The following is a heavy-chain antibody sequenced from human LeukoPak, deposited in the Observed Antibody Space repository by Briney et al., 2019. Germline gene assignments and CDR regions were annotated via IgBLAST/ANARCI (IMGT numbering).Heavy chain of an antibody. V-gene: IGHV1-18*01. J-gene: IGHJ4*02. CDR2: ISPYNGNT. CDR3: ARANLGSSGYYYPDFDY. Sequence: ASVKVSCKASGYTFTSYGISWVRQAPGQGLEWMGWISPYNGNTDYAQKLQGRVTMTSDTSTSTAYMELRSLRSDDTAVYYCARANLGSSGYYYPDFDYWGQGTLVTVSS. CDR1: GYTFTSYG. D-gene: IGHD3-22*01.